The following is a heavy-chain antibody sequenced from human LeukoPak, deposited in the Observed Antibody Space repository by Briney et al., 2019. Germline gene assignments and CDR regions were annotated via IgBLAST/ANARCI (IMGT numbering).Heavy chain of an antibody. CDR1: GFTFNTYW. CDR2: IDNDGSNT. CDR3: VRGQLGPDY. V-gene: IGHV3-74*03. J-gene: IGHJ4*02. Sequence: GGSLRLSCAASGFTFNTYWMHWVRHGPGKGLVWVSRIDNDGSNTVYADSVKGRFTTSRDNAKNTLYLQMNSLRAEDTAVYYCVRGQLGPDYWGQGTLVIVSS. D-gene: IGHD7-27*01.